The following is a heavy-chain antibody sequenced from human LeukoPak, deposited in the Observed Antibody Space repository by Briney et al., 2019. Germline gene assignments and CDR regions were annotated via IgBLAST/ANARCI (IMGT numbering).Heavy chain of an antibody. CDR2: IRYDFINT. J-gene: IGHJ6*03. V-gene: IGHV3-30*02. CDR3: ANDGGNSRSYYYYYYMDV. CDR1: GFTFSSYG. D-gene: IGHD4-23*01. Sequence: PGGSLRLSCAASGFTFSSYGMHWVRQAPGRGLEWVAFIRYDFINTYYADSVKGRFTISRDNSKNTLYLQMNSLRAEDTAVYYCANDGGNSRSYYYYYYMDVWGRGTTVTVS.